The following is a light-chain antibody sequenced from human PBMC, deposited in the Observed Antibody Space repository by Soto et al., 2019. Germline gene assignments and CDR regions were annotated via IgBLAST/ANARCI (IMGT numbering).Light chain of an antibody. CDR1: SSNIGAHYD. Sequence: QSVLTQPPSESRAPGQRVTISCTGSSSNIGAHYDVHWYQQLPGTAPKLLIYGNSNRPSGVPDRFSGSKSGTSASLAITGLQAEDEADHYCQSYDSSLSVHVVFGGGTKLTLL. J-gene: IGLJ2*01. CDR3: QSYDSSLSVHVV. CDR2: GNS. V-gene: IGLV1-40*01.